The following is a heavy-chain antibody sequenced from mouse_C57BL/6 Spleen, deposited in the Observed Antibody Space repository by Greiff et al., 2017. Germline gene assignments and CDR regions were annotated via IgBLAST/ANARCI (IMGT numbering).Heavy chain of an antibody. Sequence: VQRVESGAELARPGASVKLSCKASGYTFTSYGISWVKQRTGQGLEWIGEIYPRSGNTYYNEKFKGKATLTADKSSSTAYMELRSLTSEDSAVYFCARPYGNFDYWGQGTTLTVSS. CDR2: IYPRSGNT. CDR3: ARPYGNFDY. CDR1: GYTFTSYG. J-gene: IGHJ2*01. V-gene: IGHV1-81*01. D-gene: IGHD2-1*01.